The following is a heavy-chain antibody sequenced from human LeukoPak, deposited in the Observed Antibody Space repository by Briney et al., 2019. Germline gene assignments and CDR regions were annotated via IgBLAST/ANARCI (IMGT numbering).Heavy chain of an antibody. Sequence: PGGSLRLSCSGSGFRFGWYALSWGRQAPGKGLEWVGFIRSKALYGTSEYAASVEGRFAISRDDSNNIVYLQMNNLKTEDTAVYFCVRESVRDYYFDFWGQGTLVTVSS. CDR1: GFRFGWYA. V-gene: IGHV3-49*04. CDR3: VRESVRDYYFDF. J-gene: IGHJ4*02. D-gene: IGHD3-10*02. CDR2: IRSKALYGTS.